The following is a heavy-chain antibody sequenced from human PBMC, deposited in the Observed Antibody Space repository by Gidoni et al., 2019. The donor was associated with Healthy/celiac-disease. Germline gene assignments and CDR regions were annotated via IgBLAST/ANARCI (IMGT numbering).Heavy chain of an antibody. CDR1: GGTFRRYA. V-gene: IGHV1-69*01. Sequence: QVQLVQSGAEVKKPGSSVKVSCKASGGTFRRYAISWVRQAPGQGLEWMGGIIPIFGTANYAQKFQGRVTITADESTSTAYRELSSLRSEDTAVYYCARHTAGESIAVASLDYWGQGTLVTVSS. CDR2: IIPIFGTA. J-gene: IGHJ4*02. D-gene: IGHD6-19*01. CDR3: ARHTAGESIAVASLDY.